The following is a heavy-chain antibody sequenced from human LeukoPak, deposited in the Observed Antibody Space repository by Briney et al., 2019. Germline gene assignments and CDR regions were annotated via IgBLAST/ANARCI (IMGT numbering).Heavy chain of an antibody. CDR2: IKQDGSEK. V-gene: IGHV3-7*01. Sequence: GGSLRLSCSASGFTFSSYWMSWVRQAPGEGLEWVANIKQDGSEKYYVDSVKGRFTISRDNAKNSLSLQMNSLRAEDTAVYYCARMDIGLVRDWGQGTLVTVSS. CDR1: GFTFSSYW. D-gene: IGHD3-10*01. J-gene: IGHJ4*02. CDR3: ARMDIGLVRD.